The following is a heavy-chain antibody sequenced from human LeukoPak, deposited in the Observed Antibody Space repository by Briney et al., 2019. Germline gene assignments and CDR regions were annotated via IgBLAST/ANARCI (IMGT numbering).Heavy chain of an antibody. J-gene: IGHJ6*02. CDR3: AKDLGLGRIWFGELSPPGYYYGMDV. CDR1: GFTFSSYG. D-gene: IGHD3-10*01. CDR2: ISYDGSNK. V-gene: IGHV3-30*18. Sequence: PGGSLRLSCAASGFTFSSYGMHWVRQAPGKGLEWVAVISYDGSNKYYADSVKGRFTISRDNSKNTLYLQMNSLRAGDTAVYYCAKDLGLGRIWFGELSPPGYYYGMDVWGQGTTVTVSS.